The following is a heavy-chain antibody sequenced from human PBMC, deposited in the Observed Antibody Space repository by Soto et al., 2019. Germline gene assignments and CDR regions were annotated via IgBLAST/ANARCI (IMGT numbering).Heavy chain of an antibody. Sequence: ASVKVSCKASGYTFTGYYMRRVRQAPGQGLEWMGWINPNSGGTNYAQKFQGWVTMTRDTSISTAYMELSRLRSDDTAVYYCARDPQYYGMDVWGQGTTVTVSS. CDR2: INPNSGGT. V-gene: IGHV1-2*04. CDR1: GYTFTGYY. J-gene: IGHJ6*02. CDR3: ARDPQYYGMDV.